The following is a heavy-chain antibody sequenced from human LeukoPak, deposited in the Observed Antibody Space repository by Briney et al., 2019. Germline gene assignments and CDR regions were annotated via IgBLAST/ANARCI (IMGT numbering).Heavy chain of an antibody. V-gene: IGHV3-23*01. Sequence: GGSLRLSCAASGFTFTWYGIHWVRQAPGKGLEWVSAISDSGGSTYYADSVKGRFTISRDNSKNTLYVQMNSLRAEDTAVYYCAKDVGGGHYFDYWGQGTLVTVSS. CDR1: GFTFTWYG. CDR2: ISDSGGST. CDR3: AKDVGGGHYFDY. J-gene: IGHJ4*02. D-gene: IGHD2-21*01.